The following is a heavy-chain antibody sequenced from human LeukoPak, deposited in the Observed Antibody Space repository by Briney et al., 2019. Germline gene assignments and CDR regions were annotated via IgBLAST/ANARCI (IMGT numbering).Heavy chain of an antibody. D-gene: IGHD3-3*01. Sequence: KAGGSLRLSCAASGFTFSSYWMSWVRQAPGKGLEWVANIKQDGSEKYYVDSVKGRFTISRDNAKNSLYLQMNSLRAEDTAVYYCARAPLEWLLYSFYFDYWGQGTLVTVSS. CDR2: IKQDGSEK. J-gene: IGHJ4*02. CDR1: GFTFSSYW. V-gene: IGHV3-7*01. CDR3: ARAPLEWLLYSFYFDY.